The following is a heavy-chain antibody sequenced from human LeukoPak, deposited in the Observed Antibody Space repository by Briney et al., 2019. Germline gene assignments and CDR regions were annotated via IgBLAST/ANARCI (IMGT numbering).Heavy chain of an antibody. V-gene: IGHV4-30-4*08. CDR2: IYYSGST. D-gene: IGHD3-10*01. J-gene: IGHJ4*02. CDR1: GGSISSGDYY. Sequence: ETSQTLSLTCTVSGGSISSGDYYWSWIRQPPGKGLEWIGYIYYSGSTYYNPSLKSRVTISVDTSKNQFSLKLSSVTAADTAVYYCARVGVGGSFDYWGQGTLVTVSS. CDR3: ARVGVGGSFDY.